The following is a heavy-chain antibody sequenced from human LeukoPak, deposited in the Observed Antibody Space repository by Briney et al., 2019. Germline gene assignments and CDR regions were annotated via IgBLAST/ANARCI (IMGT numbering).Heavy chain of an antibody. CDR2: ISCDGSNK. CDR3: AKDAATARLGGYFDY. J-gene: IGHJ4*02. CDR1: GFTFSSYA. V-gene: IGHV3-30-3*01. D-gene: IGHD3-16*01. Sequence: PGRSLRLSCAASGFTFSSYAMHWVRQAPGKGLEWVAVISCDGSNKYYADSVKGRFTISRDNSKNTLYLQMNSLRAEDTAVYYCAKDAATARLGGYFDYWGQGTLVTVSS.